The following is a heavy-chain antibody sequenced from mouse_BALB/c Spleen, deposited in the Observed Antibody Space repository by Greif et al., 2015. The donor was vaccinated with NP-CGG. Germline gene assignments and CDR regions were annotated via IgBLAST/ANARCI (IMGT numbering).Heavy chain of an antibody. Sequence: DVMLVESGGGLVQPKGSLKLSCAASGFTFNTYAMNWVRQAPGKGLEWVARIRSKSNNYATYYADSVKDRFTISRDDSQSMLYLQMNNLKTEDTAMYYCVRSTMITFDYWGQGTTLTVSS. D-gene: IGHD2-4*01. J-gene: IGHJ2*01. CDR1: GFTFNTYA. CDR3: VRSTMITFDY. CDR2: IRSKSNNYAT. V-gene: IGHV10-1*02.